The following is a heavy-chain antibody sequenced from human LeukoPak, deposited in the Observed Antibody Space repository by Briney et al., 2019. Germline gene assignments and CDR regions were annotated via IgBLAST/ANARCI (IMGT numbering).Heavy chain of an antibody. CDR1: GFTFSSYG. CDR3: ARVNRSGGSCYHDY. D-gene: IGHD2-15*01. CDR2: IWYDGSNK. J-gene: IGHJ4*02. Sequence: GGSLRLSCAASGFTFSSYGMHWVRQAPGKGLEWVAVIWYDGSNKYYADSVKGRFTISRDNSKNTLYLQMNSLRAEDTAVYYCARVNRSGGSCYHDYWGQGTLVTVSS. V-gene: IGHV3-33*01.